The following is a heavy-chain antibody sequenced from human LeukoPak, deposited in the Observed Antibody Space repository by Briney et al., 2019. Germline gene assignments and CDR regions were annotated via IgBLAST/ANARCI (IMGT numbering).Heavy chain of an antibody. CDR2: INPNSGGT. Sequence: ASVKVSCKASGYTFTGYYMHWVRQAPGQGLEWMGWINPNSGGTNYAQKFQGRVTMTRDTSISTAYMKLSSLRSEDTAVYYCATEISMIVVGNAFDIWGQGTMVTVSS. D-gene: IGHD3-22*01. CDR3: ATEISMIVVGNAFDI. J-gene: IGHJ3*02. V-gene: IGHV1-2*02. CDR1: GYTFTGYY.